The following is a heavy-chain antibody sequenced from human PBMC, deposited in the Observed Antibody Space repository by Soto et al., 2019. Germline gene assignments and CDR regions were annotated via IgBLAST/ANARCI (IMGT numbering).Heavy chain of an antibody. CDR1: GGTFSDFA. CDR3: AREKGSPMIYWYFDL. CDR2: VIPSFGTA. V-gene: IGHV1-69*06. Sequence: QEQLVQSGAEMKKPGSSVKVSCKAAGGTFSDFAITWVRQAPGQGLEWMGGVIPSFGTANYAQKFQGRVTFTADKSTRTAYMELSSLRSEDTAVYYCAREKGSPMIYWYFDLWGRGTLVTVSS. D-gene: IGHD3-16*01. J-gene: IGHJ2*01.